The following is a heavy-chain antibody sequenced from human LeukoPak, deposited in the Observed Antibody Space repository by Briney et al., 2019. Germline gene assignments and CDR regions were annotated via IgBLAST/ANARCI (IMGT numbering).Heavy chain of an antibody. J-gene: IGHJ4*01. CDR3: ATSNCGGDFDSGD. CDR2: IIPFIGNA. V-gene: IGHV1-69*05. D-gene: IGHD2-21*02. Sequence: SVKVSCKASGGTFTSYAISWVRQAPGQGLEWMGRIIPFIGNANYAQKFQGRVTITTDASTSPAYMELRSLRSEDPAVSSCATSNCGGDFDSGDWGHGTLVT. CDR1: GGTFTSYA.